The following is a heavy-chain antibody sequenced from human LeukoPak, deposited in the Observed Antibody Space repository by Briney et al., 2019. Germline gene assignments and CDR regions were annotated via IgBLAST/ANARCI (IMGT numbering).Heavy chain of an antibody. CDR2: ISYSGST. Sequence: SETLSLTCTVSGGSIGSYYWSWIRQPPGKGLEWIGYISYSGSTNYNPSLKSRVTISVDTSKKQFSLKLSSVTAADTAVYYCARHVAFTGSYGSYYFDYWGQGTLVTVSS. V-gene: IGHV4-59*08. D-gene: IGHD3-10*01. CDR1: GGSIGSYY. CDR3: ARHVAFTGSYGSYYFDY. J-gene: IGHJ4*02.